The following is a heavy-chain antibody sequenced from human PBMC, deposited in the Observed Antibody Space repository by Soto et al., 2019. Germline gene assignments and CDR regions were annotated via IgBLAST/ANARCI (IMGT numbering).Heavy chain of an antibody. CDR3: ATSPLYYDSSGYICDY. J-gene: IGHJ4*02. CDR1: GFTFSNYA. Sequence: EVQLLESGGGLVQPGGSLRLSCAASGFTFSNYAMSWVRQAPGKGLEWVSAISGSGDDTYYADSVKGRFTISRDNSKNTLYLRMSSLRAEDTAVYYCATSPLYYDSSGYICDYWGQGTLVTVSS. D-gene: IGHD3-22*01. CDR2: ISGSGDDT. V-gene: IGHV3-23*01.